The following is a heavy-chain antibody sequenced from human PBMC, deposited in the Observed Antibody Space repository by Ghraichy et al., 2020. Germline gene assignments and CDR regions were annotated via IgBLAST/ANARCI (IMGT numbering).Heavy chain of an antibody. Sequence: SETLSLTCTVSGGSISNYYCNWFRQPPGKGLEWIGYVHGSGSTKYHPSLESRVTVSSDTAKNEFSLSLTSMTPADTAVYDCASGTGWLQTYWGQGTLVTDPS. CDR1: GGSISNYY. D-gene: IGHD5-18*01. CDR3: ASGTGWLQTY. J-gene: IGHJ4*02. CDR2: VHGSGST. V-gene: IGHV4-59*12.